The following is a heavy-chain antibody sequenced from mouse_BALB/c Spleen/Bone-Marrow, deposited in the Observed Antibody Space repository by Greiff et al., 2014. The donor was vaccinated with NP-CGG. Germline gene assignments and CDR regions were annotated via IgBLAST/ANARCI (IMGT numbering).Heavy chain of an antibody. Sequence: QVQLKESGPGLVAPSQSLSITCTVSGFSLTSYGVHWVRQPPGKGLEWLGVIWTGRCKNYTSALVSRLSISKYNSKSQVFLKMNSLHTDDTAMYYCARVYLWYFDVWGAGTTVTVSS. D-gene: IGHD2-3*01. CDR2: IWTGRCK. CDR1: GFSLTSYG. V-gene: IGHV2-9*02. J-gene: IGHJ1*01. CDR3: ARVYLWYFDV.